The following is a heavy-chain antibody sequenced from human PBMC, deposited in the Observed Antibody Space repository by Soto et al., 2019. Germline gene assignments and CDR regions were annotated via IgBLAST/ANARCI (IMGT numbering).Heavy chain of an antibody. V-gene: IGHV3-48*01. D-gene: IGHD3-16*01. CDR1: GFTFRSYS. J-gene: IGHJ4*02. CDR3: ACEGGLFDY. Sequence: EVQLVESGGGLVQPGGSLRLSCAASGFTFRSYSMNWVRQAPGKGLEWISYISSSSSTIYYADSVKGRFIISRDNAKNALYLQMNCLRAEDTAVYYCACEGGLFDYWGQGTLVTGSS. CDR2: ISSSSSTI.